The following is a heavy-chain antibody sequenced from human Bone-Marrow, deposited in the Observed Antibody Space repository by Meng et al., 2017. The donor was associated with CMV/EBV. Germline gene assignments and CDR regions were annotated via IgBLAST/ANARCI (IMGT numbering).Heavy chain of an antibody. CDR2: VRYDGGDK. CDR1: GFTFSNYG. J-gene: IGHJ6*02. D-gene: IGHD1-1*01. Sequence: GESLKISCAASGFTFSNYGMHWVRQAPGKGLEWVAFVRYDGGDKFYADSVKGRFTISRDNAKNSLYLQMNSLRAEDTALYYCARYLSTRNGADVWGQGTTVTVSS. CDR3: ARYLSTRNGADV. V-gene: IGHV3-30*02.